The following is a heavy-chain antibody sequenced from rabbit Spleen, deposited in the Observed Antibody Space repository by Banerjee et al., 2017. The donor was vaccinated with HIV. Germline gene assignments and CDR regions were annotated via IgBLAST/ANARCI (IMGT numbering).Heavy chain of an antibody. Sequence: QSLQESGGGLVKPGGTLTLTCKASGFSLSSSYDMCWVRQAPGKGLEWIGCIYTGNRKTYYASWAKGRFTISKSSSTTVTLQMTSLTAADTATYFCARDLTGVIGWNFGWWGPGTLVTVS. CDR1: GFSLSSSYD. V-gene: IGHV1S40*01. CDR2: IYTGNRKT. CDR3: ARDLTGVIGWNFGW. J-gene: IGHJ4*01. D-gene: IGHD1-1*01.